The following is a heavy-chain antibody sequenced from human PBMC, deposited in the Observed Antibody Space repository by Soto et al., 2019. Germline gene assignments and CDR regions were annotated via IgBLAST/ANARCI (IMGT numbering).Heavy chain of an antibody. CDR2: ISGGGDAA. J-gene: IGHJ2*01. D-gene: IGHD3-16*01. Sequence: EAQLLESGGGLVQPGGSLRLSCAGSGFTFINYAMNWVRQVPGKGLEWVSSISGGGDAAFFPDSVRGRFTISRDNSKNTVTLQMNSLGVDDTAVYYCARKILGSTSRPNYWYFDVWGRGTLVTVSS. CDR3: ARKILGSTSRPNYWYFDV. V-gene: IGHV3-23*01. CDR1: GFTFINYA.